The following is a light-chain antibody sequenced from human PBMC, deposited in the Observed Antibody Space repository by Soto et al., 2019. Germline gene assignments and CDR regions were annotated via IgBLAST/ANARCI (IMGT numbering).Light chain of an antibody. CDR3: QTWSTDIRV. J-gene: IGLJ3*02. Sequence: QSVLTQPPSASASLGASVKLTCTLSSGHNSYAIAWHQQQPEKGPRYLMKLNSDGSHSKGDGIPDRFSGSSSGAERCLTISSLQSEDEADYYCQTWSTDIRVFGGGTKVTVL. CDR1: SGHNSYA. V-gene: IGLV4-69*01. CDR2: LNSDGSH.